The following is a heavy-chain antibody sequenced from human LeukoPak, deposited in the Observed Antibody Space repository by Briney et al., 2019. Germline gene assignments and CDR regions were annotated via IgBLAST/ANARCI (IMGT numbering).Heavy chain of an antibody. D-gene: IGHD3-3*01. CDR2: ISYDGSNK. Sequence: GGSLRLSCAASGFTFSSYAMHWVRQAPGKGLEWVAVISYDGSNKYYADSVKGRFTISRDNSKNTLYLQMNSLRAEDTAVYYCAKELETYYDFWSGPNPLENYYYYYGMDVWGQGTTVTVSS. CDR3: AKELETYYDFWSGPNPLENYYYYYGMDV. V-gene: IGHV3-30-3*01. J-gene: IGHJ6*02. CDR1: GFTFSSYA.